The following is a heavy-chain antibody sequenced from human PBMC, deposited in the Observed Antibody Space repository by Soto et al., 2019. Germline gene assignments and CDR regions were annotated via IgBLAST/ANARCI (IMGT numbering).Heavy chain of an antibody. CDR3: AGAGFFQLLWSNYYYGMDV. CDR1: GGTFSSYA. D-gene: IGHD2-2*01. J-gene: IGHJ6*02. CDR2: IIPIFGTA. Sequence: SVKVSCKASGGTFSSYAIIWVRQAPGQGLEWMGGIIPIFGTANYAQKFQGRVTITADESTSTAYMELSSLRSEDTAVYYCAGAGFFQLLWSNYYYGMDVWGQGTTVTVSS. V-gene: IGHV1-69*13.